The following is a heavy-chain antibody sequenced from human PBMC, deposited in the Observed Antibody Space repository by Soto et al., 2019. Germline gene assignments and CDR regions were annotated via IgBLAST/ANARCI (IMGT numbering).Heavy chain of an antibody. CDR3: ARREIQDPIAY. Sequence: SETLSLTCAVSGYSSSSSNWWGWIRQPPGKGLEWIGYIYYSGTTYYNPSLKSRVTMSVDTSKNQFSLKLTSVTAVDTAVYYCARREIQDPIAYWGQGTLVTVS. V-gene: IGHV4-28*01. D-gene: IGHD1-26*01. J-gene: IGHJ4*02. CDR1: GYSSSSSNW. CDR2: IYYSGTT.